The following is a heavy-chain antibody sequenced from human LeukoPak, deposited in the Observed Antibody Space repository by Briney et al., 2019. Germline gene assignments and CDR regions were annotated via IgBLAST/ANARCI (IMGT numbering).Heavy chain of an antibody. CDR2: ISDTGTTI. Sequence: PGGSLILSCAASGFTFSSFQMNWVRQARGKGVEGVSYISDTGTTIYYADSVKGRFTISRDNAKNSLYLQMNSLRDEDTAVYYCAREDYNPPRAMDVWGQGTTVTVYS. V-gene: IGHV3-48*03. J-gene: IGHJ6*02. CDR1: GFTFSSFQ. D-gene: IGHD3-10*01. CDR3: AREDYNPPRAMDV.